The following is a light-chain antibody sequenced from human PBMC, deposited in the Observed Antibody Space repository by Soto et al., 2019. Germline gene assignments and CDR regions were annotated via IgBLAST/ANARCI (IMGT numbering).Light chain of an antibody. Sequence: QSALTQPPSASGSPGQSVTISCTGTSSDVGGYNYVSWYHQHPGKAPKLMIYEVSKRPSGVPDRFSGSKSGNTASLTVSGLQAEDEDDYYCSSYAGSNNLGVFGGGTKLTVL. CDR1: SSDVGGYNY. CDR3: SSYAGSNNLGV. J-gene: IGLJ3*02. V-gene: IGLV2-8*01. CDR2: EVS.